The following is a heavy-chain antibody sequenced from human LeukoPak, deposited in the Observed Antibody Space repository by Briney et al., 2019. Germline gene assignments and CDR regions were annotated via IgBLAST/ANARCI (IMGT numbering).Heavy chain of an antibody. CDR2: ITTSSTYI. Sequence: GGSLRLSCAASGFTFSSYSMSWVRQAPGKGLEWVSSITTSSTYISYADSVKGRFTISRDNAKNSLYLQTNSLRAEDTAVYYCARDHDGDSEYFDYWGQGTLVTVSS. D-gene: IGHD4-17*01. CDR3: ARDHDGDSEYFDY. V-gene: IGHV3-21*01. CDR1: GFTFSSYS. J-gene: IGHJ4*02.